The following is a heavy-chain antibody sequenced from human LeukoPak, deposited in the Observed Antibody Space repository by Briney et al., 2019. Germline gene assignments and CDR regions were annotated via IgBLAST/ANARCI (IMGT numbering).Heavy chain of an antibody. J-gene: IGHJ4*02. Sequence: SETLSLTCTVSDDSISSSYWSWIRQPPGKGLEWIGYIYYSGSTNYNPSLKSRVTMSIDTSTNQFSLKLNSVTAADTAVYYCAKEGMIRGVIDYWGQGALVTVSS. CDR3: AKEGMIRGVIDY. V-gene: IGHV4-59*12. CDR1: DDSISSSY. CDR2: IYYSGST. D-gene: IGHD3-10*01.